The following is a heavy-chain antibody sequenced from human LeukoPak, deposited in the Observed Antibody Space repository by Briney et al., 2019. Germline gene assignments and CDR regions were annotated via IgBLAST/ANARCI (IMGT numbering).Heavy chain of an antibody. D-gene: IGHD2-21*02. Sequence: PGGSLRLSCAASGFTFSSYAMSWVRQAPGKGLEWVSAISGSGGSTYYADSVKDRFTISRDNSKNTLYLQMNSLRAEDTAVYYCAKVTIVVVTATYNTVDAFDIWGQGTMVTVSS. V-gene: IGHV3-23*01. CDR1: GFTFSSYA. J-gene: IGHJ3*02. CDR3: AKVTIVVVTATYNTVDAFDI. CDR2: ISGSGGST.